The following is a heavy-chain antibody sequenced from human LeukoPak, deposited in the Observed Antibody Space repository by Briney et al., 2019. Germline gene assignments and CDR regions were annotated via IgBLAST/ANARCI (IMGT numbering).Heavy chain of an antibody. CDR1: GFYFRDHL. D-gene: IGHD6-19*01. J-gene: IGHJ4*02. CDR2: IKTDGSET. Sequence: GGSQRLSCAASGFYFRDHLVDCVRQAPGKGLEGVVHIKTDGSETYYLDSLEGRISISRDNTNNALYLQMNSLRVEDTAIYYCVKNDGWFHLAQWGQGTLVTVFS. CDR3: VKNDGWFHLAQ. V-gene: IGHV3-7*03.